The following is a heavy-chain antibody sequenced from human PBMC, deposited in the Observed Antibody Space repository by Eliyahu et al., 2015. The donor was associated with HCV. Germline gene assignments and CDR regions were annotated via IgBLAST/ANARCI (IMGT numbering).Heavy chain of an antibody. CDR1: GGSVTDNY. CDR3: ARVCGGAVTEPTATCGLDV. V-gene: IGHV4-34*01. D-gene: IGHD2-2*01. CDR2: XSPAGST. J-gene: IGHJ6*02. Sequence: QVHVQQWGAGLLKPSESLSLTCAVFGGSVTDNYWTWVRPSPGQGRDGFGKXSPAGSTKYKPSLKSRVTLSGDTSNNQVFLKVTSVTAADTGTYFCARVCGGAVTEPTATCGLDVWGPGTTVIVSS.